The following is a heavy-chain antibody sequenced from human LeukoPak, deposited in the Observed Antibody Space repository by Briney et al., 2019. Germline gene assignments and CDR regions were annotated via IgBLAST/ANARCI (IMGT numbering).Heavy chain of an antibody. J-gene: IGHJ4*02. V-gene: IGHV5-51*01. CDR3: ARLTSLDCSSTSCSLDHFDY. CDR2: IYPGDSDT. CDR1: GYSFTNFW. D-gene: IGHD2-2*01. Sequence: GESLKISCKGSGYSFTNFWIGWVRQMPGKGLEWMGIIYPGDSDTRYSPSFQGLVTISADKSISTAYLQWSSLKAADTAMYYCARLTSLDCSSTSCSLDHFDYWGQGTLVTVSS.